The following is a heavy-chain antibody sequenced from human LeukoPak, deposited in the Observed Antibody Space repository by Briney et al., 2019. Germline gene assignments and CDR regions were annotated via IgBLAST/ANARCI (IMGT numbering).Heavy chain of an antibody. CDR3: AVDAGPYYYDSSGAP. CDR2: INHSGST. Sequence: KPSETLSLTCAVYGGSFSGYYWSWIRQPPGKGREWIGEINHSGSTNYNPSLKSRVTISVDTSKNQFSLKPSSVTAADTAVYYCAVDAGPYYYDSSGAPWGQGTLVTVSS. V-gene: IGHV4-34*01. J-gene: IGHJ5*02. D-gene: IGHD3-22*01. CDR1: GGSFSGYY.